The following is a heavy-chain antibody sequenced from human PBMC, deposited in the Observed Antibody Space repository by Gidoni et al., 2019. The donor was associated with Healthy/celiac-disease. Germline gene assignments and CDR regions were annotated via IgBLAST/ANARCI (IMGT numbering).Heavy chain of an antibody. D-gene: IGHD3-3*01. V-gene: IGHV3-30*01. CDR1: GFTFSSYA. Sequence: QVQLVESGGGVVQPGRSLRLSCAASGFTFSSYAMHWVRQAPGKGLEWVAVISYDGSNKYYADSVKGRFTISRDNSKNTLYLQMNSLRAEDTAVYYCARTFGVVSSYYGMDVWGQGTTVTVSS. J-gene: IGHJ6*02. CDR2: ISYDGSNK. CDR3: ARTFGVVSSYYGMDV.